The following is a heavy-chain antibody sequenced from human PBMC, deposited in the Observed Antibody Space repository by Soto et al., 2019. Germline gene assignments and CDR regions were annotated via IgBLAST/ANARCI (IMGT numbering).Heavy chain of an antibody. CDR1: GFTFSSYG. CDR3: ARDGEQLVFENYYYGMDV. J-gene: IGHJ6*02. V-gene: IGHV3-33*01. Sequence: SLRLSCAASGFTFSSYGMHWVRQAPGKGLEWVAVIWYDGSNKYYADSVKGRFTISRDNSKNTLYLQMNSLRAEDTAVYYCARDGEQLVFENYYYGMDVWGQGTTVTVSS. CDR2: IWYDGSNK. D-gene: IGHD6-6*01.